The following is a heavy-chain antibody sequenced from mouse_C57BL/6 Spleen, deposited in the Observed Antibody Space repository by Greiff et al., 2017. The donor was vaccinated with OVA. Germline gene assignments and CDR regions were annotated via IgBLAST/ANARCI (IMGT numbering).Heavy chain of an antibody. J-gene: IGHJ1*03. Sequence: VQLQQSGPVLVKPGASVKMSCKASGYTFTDYYMNWVKQSHGKSLEWIGVINPYNGGTSYNQKFKGKATLTVDKSSSTAYMELNSLTSEDSAVYYCARHYGSSHWYFDVWGTGTTVTVSS. D-gene: IGHD1-1*01. CDR1: GYTFTDYY. CDR3: ARHYGSSHWYFDV. V-gene: IGHV1-19*01. CDR2: INPYNGGT.